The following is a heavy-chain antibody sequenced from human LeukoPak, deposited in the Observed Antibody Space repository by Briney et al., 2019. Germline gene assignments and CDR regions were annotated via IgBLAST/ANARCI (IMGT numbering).Heavy chain of an antibody. CDR3: AKAAYYDILTGYYFDY. Sequence: GGSLRLSCAASGFTFSSYAMSWVRQAPGKGLEWVSDINGSGGSTYYADSVKGRFTISRDNSKNTLYLQMNSLRVGDTAIYYCAKAAYYDILTGYYFDYWGQGTLVTVSS. V-gene: IGHV3-23*01. D-gene: IGHD3-9*01. CDR1: GFTFSSYA. CDR2: INGSGGST. J-gene: IGHJ4*02.